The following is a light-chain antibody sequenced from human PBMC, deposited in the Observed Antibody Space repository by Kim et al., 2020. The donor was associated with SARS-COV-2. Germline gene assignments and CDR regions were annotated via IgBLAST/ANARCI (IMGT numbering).Light chain of an antibody. V-gene: IGKV1-39*01. Sequence: ASVGDRVTITCRASQNINNYLNWYQQRPGKAPQLLIYSASTLQSGVPSGFSGSGSGTDFSLTISSLQPEDFATYYCQKSYSPPLTFGGGTKVDIK. CDR1: QNINNY. CDR3: QKSYSPPLT. J-gene: IGKJ4*01. CDR2: SAS.